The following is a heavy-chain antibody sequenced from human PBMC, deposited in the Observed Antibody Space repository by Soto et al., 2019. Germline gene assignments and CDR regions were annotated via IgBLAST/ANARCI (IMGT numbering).Heavy chain of an antibody. CDR3: AREEPMVRGLIDY. V-gene: IGHV4-30-2*01. J-gene: IGHJ4*02. CDR2: IYHSGST. D-gene: IGHD3-10*01. CDR1: GGSISSGGYS. Sequence: SETLSLTCAVSGGSISSGGYSWSWIRQPPGKGLEWIGYIYHSGSTYYNPSLKSRVTISVDMSKNQCSLKLSSVTAADTAVYYCAREEPMVRGLIDYWGQGTLVTVSS.